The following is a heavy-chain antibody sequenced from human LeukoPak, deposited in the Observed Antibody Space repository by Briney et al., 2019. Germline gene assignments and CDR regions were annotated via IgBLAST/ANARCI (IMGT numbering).Heavy chain of an antibody. V-gene: IGHV4-59*08. Sequence: PSETLSLTCTVSGGSISPYYWTWIRQPPGQTLEWIAFIYHSGNTHYNPFLGSRVTISVDTSKSQVSLKLRSVTAADTAVYYCAGHSPDSGHYFDYWGQGTLVTVSS. J-gene: IGHJ4*02. CDR2: IYHSGNT. CDR3: AGHSPDSGHYFDY. CDR1: GGSISPYY.